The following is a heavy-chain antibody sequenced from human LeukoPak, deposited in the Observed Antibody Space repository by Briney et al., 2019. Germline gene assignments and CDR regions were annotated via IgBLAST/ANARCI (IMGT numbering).Heavy chain of an antibody. V-gene: IGHV1-3*01. J-gene: IGHJ4*02. CDR2: ISVGNGNT. D-gene: IGHD6-13*01. CDR1: GYTFTSYA. CDR3: ARDGSSWSFDY. Sequence: GASVKVSCKASGYTFTSYAMHWVRQAPGQRLECMGWISVGNGNTEYSQKFQGRVTITRDTSASTVYMELSSLRSEDTAVYYCARDGSSWSFDYWGRGTLVTVSS.